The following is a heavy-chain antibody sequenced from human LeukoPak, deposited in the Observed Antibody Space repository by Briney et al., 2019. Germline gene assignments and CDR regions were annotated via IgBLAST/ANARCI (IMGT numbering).Heavy chain of an antibody. V-gene: IGHV3-7*03. CDR1: GFTFSSYW. CDR3: ARDLSSGIAVAGY. CDR2: IKQDGSEK. Sequence: GGSLRLSCAASGFTFSSYWMSWVRQAPGKGLEWVANIKQDGSEKYYVDSVKGRFTISRDNAKNSLYLQMNSLRAEDTAVYYCARDLSSGIAVAGYWGQGTLVTVSS. D-gene: IGHD6-19*01. J-gene: IGHJ4*02.